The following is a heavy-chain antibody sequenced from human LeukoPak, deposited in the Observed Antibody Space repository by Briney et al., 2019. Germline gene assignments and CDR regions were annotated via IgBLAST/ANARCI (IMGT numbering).Heavy chain of an antibody. CDR3: ARDPEIRWYMDV. J-gene: IGHJ6*03. CDR1: GYTFTVNF. Sequence: SVKVSCKTSGYTFTVNFMYWVRQAPGQGLEWMGGIIPTFGTANYAQKFQGRVTITTDESTSTAYMELSSLRSEDTAVYYCARDPEIRWYMDVWGKGTTVTVSS. V-gene: IGHV1-69*05. D-gene: IGHD4-23*01. CDR2: IIPTFGTA.